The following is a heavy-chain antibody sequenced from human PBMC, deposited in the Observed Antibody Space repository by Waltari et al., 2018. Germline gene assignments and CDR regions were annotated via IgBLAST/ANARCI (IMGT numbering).Heavy chain of an antibody. Sequence: QVQLQESGPGLVKPSQTLSLPCTVSGGSISSGAYYWSWHRQPPGKGLEWIGYIYYSGSTYYNPSLKSRVTISVDTSKNQFSLKLSSVTAADTAVYYCAREHFWSGQPNYFDYWGQGTLVTVSS. V-gene: IGHV4-30-4*08. J-gene: IGHJ4*02. D-gene: IGHD3-3*02. CDR3: AREHFWSGQPNYFDY. CDR1: GGSISSGAYY. CDR2: IYYSGST.